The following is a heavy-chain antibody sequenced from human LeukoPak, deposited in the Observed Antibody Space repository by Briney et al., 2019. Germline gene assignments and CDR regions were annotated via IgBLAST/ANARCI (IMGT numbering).Heavy chain of an antibody. CDR3: ARDIAAAGIDGGADY. CDR1: GFTFSSYS. Sequence: GGSLRLSRAASGFTFSSYSMKWVRQAPGKGLEWVSSISSSSSYIYYADSVKGRFTISRDNAKNSLYLQMNSLRAEDTAVYYCARDIAAAGIDGGADYWGQGTLVTVSS. J-gene: IGHJ4*02. D-gene: IGHD6-13*01. CDR2: ISSSSSYI. V-gene: IGHV3-21*01.